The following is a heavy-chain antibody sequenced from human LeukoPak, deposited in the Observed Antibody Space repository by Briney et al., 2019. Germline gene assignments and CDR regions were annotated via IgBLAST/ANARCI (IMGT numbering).Heavy chain of an antibody. CDR2: IKGDGSNK. CDR3: ARSGYSSTWYLQNFELDY. CDR1: AFMFSDYW. V-gene: IGHV3-7*01. J-gene: IGHJ4*02. Sequence: GGSLRLSCAGSAFMFSDYWMAWVRQAPGKGLECVANIKGDGSNKYYVDSVEGRFTISRDNAKNSLYLQMNSLRAEDTAVYFCARSGYSSTWYLQNFELDYWGQGTLVTVSS. D-gene: IGHD2-2*01.